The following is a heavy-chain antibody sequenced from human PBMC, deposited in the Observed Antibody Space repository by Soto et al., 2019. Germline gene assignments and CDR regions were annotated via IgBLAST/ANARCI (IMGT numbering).Heavy chain of an antibody. Sequence: SETLFLTCTVSGGSISDGYYWTWIRQHPGKGLEWIGSISASGSTSYNPSLKSRLTVSVDKSKNQFSLNLRSVTAADTAVYYCARRDRSGFSYWLDTWGQGTLVTVSS. CDR3: ARRDRSGFSYWLDT. D-gene: IGHD3-22*01. V-gene: IGHV4-31*03. CDR2: ISASGST. J-gene: IGHJ5*02. CDR1: GGSISDGYY.